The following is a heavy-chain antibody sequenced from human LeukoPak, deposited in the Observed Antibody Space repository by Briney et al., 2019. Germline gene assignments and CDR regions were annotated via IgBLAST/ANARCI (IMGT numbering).Heavy chain of an antibody. CDR2: IYNSGST. CDR1: GASFNTGDYY. V-gene: IGHV4-31*03. J-gene: IGHJ4*02. Sequence: SETLSLTCIVSGASFNTGDYYWNWIRQHPGKGLEWIGYIYNSGSTYYNPSLKSRVTISVDTSKNYFSLRLTSVTAADSAVYYCARGAPPDSWGQGTLVAVSS. CDR3: ARGAPPDS.